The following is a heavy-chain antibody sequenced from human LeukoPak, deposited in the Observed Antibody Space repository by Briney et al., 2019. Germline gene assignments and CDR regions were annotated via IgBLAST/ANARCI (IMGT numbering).Heavy chain of an antibody. D-gene: IGHD1-1*01. CDR2: MNPNSGNT. V-gene: IGHV1-8*03. Sequence: ASVKVSCKASGYTFTSYDINWVRQATGQGLEWMGWMNPNSGNTGYAQKLQGRVTITRNTSISTAYMELSSLRSEDTAVYYCARVGYSYYYYYMDVWGKGTTVTVSS. CDR3: ARVGYSYYYYYMDV. CDR1: GYTFTSYD. J-gene: IGHJ6*03.